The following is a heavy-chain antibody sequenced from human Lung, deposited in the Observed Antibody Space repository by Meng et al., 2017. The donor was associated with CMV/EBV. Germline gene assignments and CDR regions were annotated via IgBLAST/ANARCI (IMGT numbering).Heavy chain of an antibody. D-gene: IGHD2/OR15-2a*01. CDR1: GYTXSYYD. V-gene: IGHV1-8*01. J-gene: IGHJ6*02. Sequence: ASXXVSXKASGYTXSYYDIIWVRQARGQGLEWVGWMNPNRGNTAYAQKFQGRVTMTRDTSTSIAYMELSSLRSGDTAVYYCARGQVQCSTINCHDYRFSGMDVWXQGTXVTVSS. CDR2: MNPNRGNT. CDR3: ARGQVQCSTINCHDYRFSGMDV.